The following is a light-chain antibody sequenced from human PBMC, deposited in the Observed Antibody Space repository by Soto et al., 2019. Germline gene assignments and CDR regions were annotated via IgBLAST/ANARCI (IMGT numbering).Light chain of an antibody. Sequence: EIVLTQSPATLSLSPGERATLSCRASQSVSRYLAWLQQRPGQAPRLLIYDASTRATGIPARFSGSGSGTAFTLTISSLEPEDFAVYYCQQRSDWPLTFGGGTKVEIK. CDR3: QQRSDWPLT. CDR1: QSVSRY. V-gene: IGKV3-11*01. CDR2: DAS. J-gene: IGKJ4*01.